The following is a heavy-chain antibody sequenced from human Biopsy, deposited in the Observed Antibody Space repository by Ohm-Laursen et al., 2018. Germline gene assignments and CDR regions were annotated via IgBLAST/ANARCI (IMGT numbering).Heavy chain of an antibody. CDR1: GGSISSSTTYY. CDR2: INNTETT. Sequence: TLSLTCTVSGGSISSSTTYYWAWLRQPPGKGLEWIGSINNTETTFYNPSLKSRVTISVDTSTNQFSLKVSSVTAADTALYFCARHPTGFWFDPWGHGTLVTVSS. J-gene: IGHJ5*02. CDR3: ARHPTGFWFDP. V-gene: IGHV4-39*01.